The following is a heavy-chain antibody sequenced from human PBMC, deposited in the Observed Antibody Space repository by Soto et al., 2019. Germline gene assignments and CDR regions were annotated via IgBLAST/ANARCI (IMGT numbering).Heavy chain of an antibody. CDR2: IYYSGST. V-gene: IGHV4-59*08. Sequence: PSETLSLTCTVSGGSISSYYWSWIRQPPGKGLEWIGYIYYSGSTNYNPSLKSRVTISVDMSKNQFSLKLSSVTAADTAVYYCARRTREYYDILTGYLGWGQGTLVTVS. CDR3: ARRTREYYDILTGYLG. CDR1: GGSISSYY. J-gene: IGHJ4*02. D-gene: IGHD3-9*01.